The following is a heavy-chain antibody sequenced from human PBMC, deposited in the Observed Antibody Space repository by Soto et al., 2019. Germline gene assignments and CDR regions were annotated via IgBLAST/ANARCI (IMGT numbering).Heavy chain of an antibody. D-gene: IGHD2-15*01. CDR3: ARLMVVAAAAFAYFDY. Sequence: ALVKVSCKASGYTFTSYGISWVRQAPGQGLEWMGWISAYNGNTNYAQKLQGRVTMTTDTSTSTAYMELRSLRSDDTAVYYCARLMVVAAAAFAYFDYWGQGTLVTVSS. CDR1: GYTFTSYG. V-gene: IGHV1-18*01. CDR2: ISAYNGNT. J-gene: IGHJ4*02.